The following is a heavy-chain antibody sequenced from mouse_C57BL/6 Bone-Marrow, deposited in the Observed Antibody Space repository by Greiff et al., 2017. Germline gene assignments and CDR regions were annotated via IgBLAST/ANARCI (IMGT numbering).Heavy chain of an antibody. J-gene: IGHJ3*01. CDR1: GYTFTSYG. CDR2: IYPRSGNT. D-gene: IGHD2-2*01. V-gene: IGHV1-81*01. Sequence: QVQLQQSGAELARPGASVKLSCKASGYTFTSYGISWVKQRTGQGLEWIGEIYPRSGNTYYNEKFKGKATLTADKSSSTAYMELRSLTSEDSAVYFCARRGVWLRRREAWFAYWGQGTLVTVSA. CDR3: ARRGVWLRRREAWFAY.